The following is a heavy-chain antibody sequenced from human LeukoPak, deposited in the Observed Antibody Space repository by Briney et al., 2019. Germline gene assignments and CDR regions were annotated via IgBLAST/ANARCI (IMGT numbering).Heavy chain of an antibody. J-gene: IGHJ5*02. V-gene: IGHV4-61*02. D-gene: IGHD3-3*01. CDR2: IYTSWSS. CDR1: GVSISSGSYY. Sequence: PAQTLSLTCTVSGVSISSGSYYWSWIRQPAGKGLDSIVRIYTSWSSYYNPSLKSRVTISVDTSKNQYSLKLSSVTAADTDGYYCAREVPIFGVVIIGWFDAWGQGTLVTVSS. CDR3: AREVPIFGVVIIGWFDA.